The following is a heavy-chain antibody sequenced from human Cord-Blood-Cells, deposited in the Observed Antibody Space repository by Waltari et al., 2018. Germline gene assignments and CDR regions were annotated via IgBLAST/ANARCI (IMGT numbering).Heavy chain of an antibody. CDR3: ARDYEYCSSTSCSYYWYFDL. D-gene: IGHD2-2*01. Sequence: QVQLQESGPGLVKPSETLSLTCTVSGGSISSYYWSWIRQPAGKGLEWIGRIYTSGSTNYTPPLKSRVTMSVDTSKNQFSLKLSSVTAADTAVYYCARDYEYCSSTSCSYYWYFDLWGRGTLVTVSS. CDR1: GGSISSYY. CDR2: IYTSGST. J-gene: IGHJ2*01. V-gene: IGHV4-4*07.